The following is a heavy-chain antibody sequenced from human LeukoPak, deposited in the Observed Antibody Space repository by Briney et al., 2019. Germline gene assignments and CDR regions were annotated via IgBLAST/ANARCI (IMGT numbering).Heavy chain of an antibody. CDR1: VYTFTSYG. CDR3: ARDYYDSSGYYRDAFDI. CDR2: ISAYNGNT. J-gene: IGHJ3*02. Sequence: GASVKVSCKASVYTFTSYGISWVRQAPGQGLEWMGWISAYNGNTNYAQKLQGRVTMTTDTSTSTAYMELRSLRSDDTAVYYCARDYYDSSGYYRDAFDIWGQGTMVTVSS. V-gene: IGHV1-18*01. D-gene: IGHD3-22*01.